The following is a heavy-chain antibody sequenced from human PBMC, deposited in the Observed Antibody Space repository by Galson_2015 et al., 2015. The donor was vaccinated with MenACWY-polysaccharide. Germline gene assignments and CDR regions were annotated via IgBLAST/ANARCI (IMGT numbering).Heavy chain of an antibody. J-gene: IGHJ5*02. CDR2: LSPTTGNT. V-gene: IGHV3-23*01. D-gene: IGHD3-3*01. CDR1: GLTFSSYG. CDR3: AKDSTDFWSVAGRFDH. Sequence: SCAGSGLTFSSYGMGWVRQAPGKGLEWVSGLSPTTGNTYYADSVRGRITISRDNSKNTLYLQMNSLRAEDTAVYYCAKDSTDFWSVAGRFDHWGQGTLVTVSS.